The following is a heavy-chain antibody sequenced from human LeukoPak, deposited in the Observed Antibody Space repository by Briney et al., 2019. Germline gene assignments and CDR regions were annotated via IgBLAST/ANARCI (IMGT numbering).Heavy chain of an antibody. CDR1: GFTFNTYT. V-gene: IGHV3-48*01. J-gene: IGHJ4*02. CDR2: ISGSSGII. D-gene: IGHD4-23*01. CDR3: ARAVGNHFDY. Sequence: PGGSLRLSCAASGFTFNTYTTNWVRQAPGKGLEWVSYISGSSGIIDYADSVRGRFTISRDNAKNSLYLQMNSLRAEDTAVYYCARAVGNHFDYWGQGTLVTVSS.